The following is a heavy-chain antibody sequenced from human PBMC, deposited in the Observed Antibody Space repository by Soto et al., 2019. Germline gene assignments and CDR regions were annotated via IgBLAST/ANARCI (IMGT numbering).Heavy chain of an antibody. CDR1: GYTFTISV. Sequence: VSVEISRTACGYTFTISVITGVLKTPGQGLEWMGWIIAYNGNTNYAQKLQGRVTMTTDTSTSTAYMELRSLRSDDTAVYYCARDRVCSSTSCYEAWFDPWGQGTLVTVS. CDR3: ARDRVCSSTSCYEAWFDP. V-gene: IGHV1-18*01. J-gene: IGHJ5*02. D-gene: IGHD2-2*01. CDR2: IIAYNGNT.